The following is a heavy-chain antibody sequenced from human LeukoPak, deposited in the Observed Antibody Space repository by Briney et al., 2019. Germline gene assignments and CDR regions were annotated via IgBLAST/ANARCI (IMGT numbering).Heavy chain of an antibody. CDR3: ARDFTMVRRRTGVIDY. D-gene: IGHD3-10*01. CDR1: GFTFSDYY. CDR2: ISSSGSTI. V-gene: IGHV3-11*01. J-gene: IGHJ4*02. Sequence: PGGSLRLSCAASGFTFSDYYMSWIRQAPGKGLEWVSYISSSGSTIYYADSVEGRFTISRDNAKNSLYLQMNSLRAEDTAVYYCARDFTMVRRRTGVIDYWGQGTLVTVSS.